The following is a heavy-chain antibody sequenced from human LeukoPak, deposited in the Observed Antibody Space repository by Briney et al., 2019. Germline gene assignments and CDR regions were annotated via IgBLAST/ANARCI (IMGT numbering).Heavy chain of an antibody. V-gene: IGHV3-53*01. CDR3: ARSRVTVLRGLYYFPY. CDR2: IYSGGGT. CDR1: GFSVSNNY. D-gene: IGHD3-10*01. Sequence: GGSLRLSCAASGFSVSNNYMSGFRQAPGKGLQWVSVIYSGGGTEYAESVRGRFTISRDNSKSTVYLQMNSLGVDDTAVYYCARSRVTVLRGLYYFPYWGQGALVTVSS. J-gene: IGHJ4*02.